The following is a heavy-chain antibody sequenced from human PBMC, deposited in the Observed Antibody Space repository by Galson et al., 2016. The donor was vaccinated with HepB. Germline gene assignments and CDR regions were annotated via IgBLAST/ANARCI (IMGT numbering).Heavy chain of an antibody. D-gene: IGHD3-10*01. CDR3: TKDPQLYVTRGVWDN. V-gene: IGHV3-30*07. CDR2: ISYDGSEE. Sequence: SLRLSCAASGFIFSDYAMHWVRQAPGKGLEWVAVISYDGSEEFYADSLKGRFTISRDNSRDTLYLQMNSLRPEDTAVYYCTKDPQLYVTRGVWDNWGQGTTVIVSS. CDR1: GFIFSDYA. J-gene: IGHJ6*02.